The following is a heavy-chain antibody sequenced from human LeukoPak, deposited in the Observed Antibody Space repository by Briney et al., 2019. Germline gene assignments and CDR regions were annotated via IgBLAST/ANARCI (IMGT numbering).Heavy chain of an antibody. Sequence: SETLSLTCTVSGGSISSYYWSWIRQPPGKGLEWIGYIYYSGSTYYNPSLKSRVTISVDTSKNQFSLKLSSVTAADTAVYYCARTTYSSSSGRYYYYMDVWGKGTTVTVSS. D-gene: IGHD6-6*01. J-gene: IGHJ6*03. CDR2: IYYSGST. CDR1: GGSISSYY. CDR3: ARTTYSSSSGRYYYYMDV. V-gene: IGHV4-59*06.